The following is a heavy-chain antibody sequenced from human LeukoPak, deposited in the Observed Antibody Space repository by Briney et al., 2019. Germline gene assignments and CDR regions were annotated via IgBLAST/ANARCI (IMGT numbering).Heavy chain of an antibody. CDR1: GGSFGGYY. Sequence: PSETLSLTCAVYGGSFGGYYWSWIRQPPGKGLEWIGEINHSGSTNYNPSLKSRVTISVDTSKNQFSLKLSSVTAADTAVYYCARGRASYYGSGSYWSEWGQGTLVTVSS. CDR3: ARGRASYYGSGSYWSE. CDR2: INHSGST. V-gene: IGHV4-34*01. D-gene: IGHD3-10*01. J-gene: IGHJ4*02.